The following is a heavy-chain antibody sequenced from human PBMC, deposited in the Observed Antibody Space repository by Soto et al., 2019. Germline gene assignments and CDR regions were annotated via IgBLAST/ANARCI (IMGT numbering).Heavy chain of an antibody. Sequence: EGRLVESGGGLVKPGGSLRISCVASGFTFSSYTMNWVRQAPGKGLEWVSNINGVGSYLYYIDSVQGRFTISRENAKNTRYLQTNSLGLEDTAVSYCVRGGMTFMRGRIRGDHYGLAVGGQGPTFTVSS. CDR1: GFTFSSYT. D-gene: IGHD3-10*01. V-gene: IGHV3-21*02. J-gene: IGHJ6*02. CDR2: INGVGSYL. CDR3: VRGGMTFMRGRIRGDHYGLAV.